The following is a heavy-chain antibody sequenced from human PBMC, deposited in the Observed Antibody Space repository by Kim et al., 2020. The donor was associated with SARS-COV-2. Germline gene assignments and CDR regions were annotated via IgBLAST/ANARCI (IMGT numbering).Heavy chain of an antibody. J-gene: IGHJ3*02. D-gene: IGHD1-1*01. V-gene: IGHV3-73*01. CDR3: TRIPGTTLDFWDAFDI. Sequence: GGSLRLSCAASGFTFNDSPMHWVRQASGKGLEWVGRIRSKANRYGTAYAASVKGRFTISRDDSKNTAYLQMNSLKTEDTAVYYCTRIPGTTLDFWDAFDIWGQGTLVTVSS. CDR2: IRSKANRYGT. CDR1: GFTFNDSP.